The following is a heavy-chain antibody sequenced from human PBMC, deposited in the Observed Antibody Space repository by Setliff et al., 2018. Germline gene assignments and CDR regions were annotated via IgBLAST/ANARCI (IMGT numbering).Heavy chain of an antibody. V-gene: IGHV5-51*01. D-gene: IGHD3-3*01. CDR3: AREIWDFYDDSWSGSSDY. CDR2: IYPGDSDT. J-gene: IGHJ4*02. Sequence: GESLKISCKGSANSLINYWIGWVRQMPGKGLEWMGIIYPGDSDTRYSPSFKGQVTISADKSISTAYLQWSSLEASDTAMYYCAREIWDFYDDSWSGSSDYWGQGTLVTVSS. CDR1: ANSLINYW.